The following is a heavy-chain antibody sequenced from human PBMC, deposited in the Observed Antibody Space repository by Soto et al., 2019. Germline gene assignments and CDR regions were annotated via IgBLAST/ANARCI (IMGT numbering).Heavy chain of an antibody. CDR3: ARARRGSIVVVVAAKVFDY. D-gene: IGHD2-15*01. J-gene: IGHJ4*02. V-gene: IGHV4-34*01. CDR1: GGSFSGYY. CDR2: INHSGST. Sequence: QVQLQQWGAGLLKPSETLSLTCAVYGGSFSGYYWSWIRQPPGKGLEWIGEINHSGSTNYNPSLKSRVTISVYTSKNQFSLKLSSVTAADTAVYYCARARRGSIVVVVAAKVFDYWGQGTLVTVSS.